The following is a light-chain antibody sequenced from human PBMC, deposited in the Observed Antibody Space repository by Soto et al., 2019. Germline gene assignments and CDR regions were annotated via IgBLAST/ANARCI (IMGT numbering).Light chain of an antibody. CDR3: QQYNNWPPIT. V-gene: IGKV3-15*01. J-gene: IGKJ5*01. CDR1: QSVSSK. Sequence: IGMTKYRAAVCGSREESTTRSCRASQSVSSKLAWYQQKPGQAPRLLIYGASTRATGIPARFSGSGSGTEFTLSVCSLHSEDFPVYYCQQYNNWPPITFGQGTRLEIK. CDR2: GAS.